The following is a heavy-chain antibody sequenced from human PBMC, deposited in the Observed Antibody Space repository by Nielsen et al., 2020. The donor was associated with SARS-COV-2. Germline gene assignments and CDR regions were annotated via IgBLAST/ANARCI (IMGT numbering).Heavy chain of an antibody. CDR3: GRFAAAGTFPLDY. Sequence: ASVKVSCKASGYTFTSYGISWVRQAPGQGLEWMGWISAYNGNTNFAQKFQGRVTMTTDTSTSTAYMEVRNLRSDDTAVYYCGRFAAAGTFPLDYWGQGTLVTVSS. V-gene: IGHV1-18*01. CDR1: GYTFTSYG. J-gene: IGHJ4*02. D-gene: IGHD6-13*01. CDR2: ISAYNGNT.